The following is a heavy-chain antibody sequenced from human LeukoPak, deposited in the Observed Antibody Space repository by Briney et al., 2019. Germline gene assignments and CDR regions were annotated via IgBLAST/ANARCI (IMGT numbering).Heavy chain of an antibody. V-gene: IGHV1-2*02. D-gene: IGHD5-24*01. CDR2: IKPNSGDT. CDR3: ARDSPMGY. Sequence: ASVKASCKASGYTFTGYYIHWVRQAPGQGLEWMGWIKPNSGDTNYAQKFQGRVTLTRDTSLSTAYMELSRLTSDDTALYYCARDSPMGYWGQGTLVTVSS. CDR1: GYTFTGYY. J-gene: IGHJ4*02.